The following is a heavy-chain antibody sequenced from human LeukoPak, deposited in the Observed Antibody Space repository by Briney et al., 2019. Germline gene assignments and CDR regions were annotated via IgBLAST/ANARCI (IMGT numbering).Heavy chain of an antibody. CDR1: GYTFTSYG. CDR3: ARVGSKGFLEWLGNYYMDV. CDR2: ISAYNGNT. Sequence: ASVKVSCKASGYTFTSYGISWARQAPGQGLEWMGWISAYNGNTNYAQKLQGRVTMTTDTSTSTAYMELRSLRSDDTAVYYCARVGSKGFLEWLGNYYMDVWGKGTTVTVSS. D-gene: IGHD3-3*01. V-gene: IGHV1-18*01. J-gene: IGHJ6*03.